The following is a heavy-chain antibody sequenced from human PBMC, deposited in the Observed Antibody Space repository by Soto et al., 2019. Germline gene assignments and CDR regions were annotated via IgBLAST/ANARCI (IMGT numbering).Heavy chain of an antibody. CDR3: ARDKFGIAARPSPQYYFDY. D-gene: IGHD6-6*01. CDR1: GFTFSSYS. V-gene: IGHV3-48*01. J-gene: IGHJ4*02. Sequence: GGSLRLSCAASGFTFSSYSMNWVRQAPGKGLEWVSYISSSSSTIYYADSVKGRFTISRDNAKNSLYLQMNSLRAEDTAVYYCARDKFGIAARPSPQYYFDYWGQGTLVTVSS. CDR2: ISSSSSTI.